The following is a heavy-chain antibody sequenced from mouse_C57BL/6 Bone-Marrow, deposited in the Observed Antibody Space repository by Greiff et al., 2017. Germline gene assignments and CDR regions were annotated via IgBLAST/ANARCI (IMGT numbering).Heavy chain of an antibody. CDR3: ARRTDWIYYYAMDD. CDR1: GYTFTDYY. CDR2: INPKTGGT. D-gene: IGHD2-13*01. V-gene: IGHV1-26*01. Sequence: EVQLKQSGPELVKPGASVKISCKASGYTFTDYYMNWVKQSHGKSLEWIGDINPKTGGTSYNQKFKGKATLTVDKSYSTDYMELRSLTSEDSAVYYCARRTDWIYYYAMDDWGQGTSVTVSS. J-gene: IGHJ4*01.